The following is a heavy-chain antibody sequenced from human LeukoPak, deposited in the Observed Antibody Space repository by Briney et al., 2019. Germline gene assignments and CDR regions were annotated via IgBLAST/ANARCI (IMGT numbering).Heavy chain of an antibody. D-gene: IGHD3-10*01. CDR3: AKDWGSKFASGSSYLDS. CDR2: IVHDGSNK. CDR1: GFTFSSYG. Sequence: GGSLRLSCAASGFTFSSYGMHWVRQAPGEGLEWVAVIVHDGSNKYYADSVKGRFSISRDNSKNTLYLQMNGLRPEDTAVYFCAKDWGSKFASGSSYLDSWGQGTLVTVSS. V-gene: IGHV3-30*18. J-gene: IGHJ4*02.